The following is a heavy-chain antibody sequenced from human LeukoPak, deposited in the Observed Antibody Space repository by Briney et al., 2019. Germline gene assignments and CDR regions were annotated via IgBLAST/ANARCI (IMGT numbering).Heavy chain of an antibody. CDR2: ITGSGGST. J-gene: IGHJ6*03. V-gene: IGHV3-23*01. Sequence: PGGSLRLSCAASGFTFSSYAISWVRQAPGKGLDWVSAITGSGGSTYYADSVQGRFTISRDNSRNTLYLQMNSLRAEDTAVYYCAPWEPRGHYYMDVWGKGTTVTVSS. CDR3: APWEPRGHYYMDV. CDR1: GFTFSSYA. D-gene: IGHD1-26*01.